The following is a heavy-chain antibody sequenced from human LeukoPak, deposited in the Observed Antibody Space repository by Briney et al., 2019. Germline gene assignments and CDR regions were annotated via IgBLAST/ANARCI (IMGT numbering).Heavy chain of an antibody. Sequence: GGSLRLSCEASGFTFFSYNMNWVRQAPGRGLEWVSSISSSSGSIYYADSVKGRFTISRDNAKNSLYLQMNSLRAEDTAVYYCARDYYSSGWYERRFDFWGQGTLVTVSS. CDR1: GFTFFSYN. V-gene: IGHV3-21*04. CDR3: ARDYYSSGWYERRFDF. CDR2: ISSSSGSI. D-gene: IGHD6-19*01. J-gene: IGHJ4*02.